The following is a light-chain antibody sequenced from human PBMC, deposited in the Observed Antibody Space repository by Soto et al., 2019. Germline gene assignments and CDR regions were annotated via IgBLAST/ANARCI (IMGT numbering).Light chain of an antibody. CDR3: QQGHSTPYT. CDR1: QSISSY. V-gene: IGKV1-39*01. J-gene: IGKJ2*01. CDR2: AAS. Sequence: DIQMTQSPSSLSASVGDRVTITCRASQSISSYLNWYQQKPGKAPKLLIYAASSLQSGVPSRFSGSGSGTEFTLTMSGLQPEDFATYYCQQGHSTPYTFGQGTK.